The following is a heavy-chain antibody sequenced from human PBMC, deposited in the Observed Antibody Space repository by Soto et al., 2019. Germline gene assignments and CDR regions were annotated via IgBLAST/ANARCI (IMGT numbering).Heavy chain of an antibody. J-gene: IGHJ4*02. CDR1: GFTFSSYA. CDR2: ISGSGGST. V-gene: IGHV3-23*01. CDR3: AKAVRSGKVYYFDY. Sequence: GGSLRLSCAASGFTFSSYAMSWVRQAPGKGLEWVSAISGSGGSTYYADSVKGRFTISRDNSKNTLYLQMNSLRAEDTAVYYCAKAVRSGKVYYFDYWGQGTLSPSPQ.